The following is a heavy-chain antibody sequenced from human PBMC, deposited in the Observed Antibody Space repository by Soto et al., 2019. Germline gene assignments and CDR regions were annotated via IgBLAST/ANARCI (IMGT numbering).Heavy chain of an antibody. CDR2: IKSKTDGGTT. CDR3: TTTLADYCSSTSCYEYYYYYMDV. D-gene: IGHD2-2*01. Sequence: GGSLRLSCAASGFTFSNAWMSWVRQAPGKGLEWVGRIKSKTDGGTTDYAAPVKGRFTISRDDSKNTLYLQMNSLKTEDTAVYYCTTTLADYCSSTSCYEYYYYYMDVWGKGTTVTVSS. V-gene: IGHV3-15*01. CDR1: GFTFSNAW. J-gene: IGHJ6*03.